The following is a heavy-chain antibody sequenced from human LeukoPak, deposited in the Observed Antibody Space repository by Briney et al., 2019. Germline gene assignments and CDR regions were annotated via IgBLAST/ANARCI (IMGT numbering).Heavy chain of an antibody. J-gene: IGHJ4*02. Sequence: SETLSLTCTVSGGSISSGGYYWSWIRQHPGKGLESIGYIYYSGSTYYNPSLKSRVSISVDTSKNQFSLKLTSVTAADTAVYYCARESVVTTRGYFDCWGQGTLVTVSS. CDR3: ARESVVTTRGYFDC. CDR2: IYYSGST. CDR1: GGSISSGGYY. V-gene: IGHV4-31*03. D-gene: IGHD2-21*02.